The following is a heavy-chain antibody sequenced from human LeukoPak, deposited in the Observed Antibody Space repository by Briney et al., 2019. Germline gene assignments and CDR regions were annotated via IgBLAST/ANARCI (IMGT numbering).Heavy chain of an antibody. Sequence: SETLSLTCAVYGGSFSGYYWSWIRQPPGKGLGWIGEINHSGSTNYNPSLKSRVTISVDTSKNQFSLKLSSVTAADTAVYYCARISWGYYDSSGYDMGPPFDYWGQGTLVTVSS. V-gene: IGHV4-34*01. CDR1: GGSFSGYY. D-gene: IGHD3-22*01. J-gene: IGHJ4*02. CDR2: INHSGST. CDR3: ARISWGYYDSSGYDMGPPFDY.